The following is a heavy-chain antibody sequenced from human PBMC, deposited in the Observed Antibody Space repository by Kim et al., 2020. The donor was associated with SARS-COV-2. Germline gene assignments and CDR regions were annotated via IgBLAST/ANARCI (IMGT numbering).Heavy chain of an antibody. D-gene: IGHD3-9*01. CDR1: GGSISSGDYY. CDR2: IYYSGST. Sequence: SETLSLTCTVSGGSISSGDYYWSWIRQPPGKGLEWIGYIYYSGSTYYNPSLKSRVTISVDTSKNQFSLKLSSVTAADTAVYYCAREGWLEAGRPYDILTGSLAYYYYGMDVWGQGTTVTVSS. CDR3: AREGWLEAGRPYDILTGSLAYYYYGMDV. V-gene: IGHV4-30-4*01. J-gene: IGHJ6*02.